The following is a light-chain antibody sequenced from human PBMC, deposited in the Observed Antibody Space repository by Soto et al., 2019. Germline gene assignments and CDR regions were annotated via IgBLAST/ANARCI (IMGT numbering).Light chain of an antibody. CDR2: DVS. CDR3: SSYTSSNTQV. V-gene: IGLV2-14*01. J-gene: IGLJ1*01. CDR1: SSDVGGYNY. Sequence: QSALTQPASVSGSPGQSITISCTGTSSDVGGYNYVSWYQQHPGKAPKLIIYDVSNRPSGVSNHFSGSKSDNTASLTISGLQAEDEADYYRSSYTSSNTQVFGTGTKVTVL.